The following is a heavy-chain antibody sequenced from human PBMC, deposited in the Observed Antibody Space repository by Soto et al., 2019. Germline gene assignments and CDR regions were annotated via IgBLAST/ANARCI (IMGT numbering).Heavy chain of an antibody. CDR2: IYPGDSDT. Sequence: GESLKISCKGSGYSFTSYWIGWVRQMPGKGLEWMGIIYPGDSDTRYSPSFQGQVTISADKSISTAYLQWSSLKASDSGMYYCASSNGGYSSSWYSFDIWGQGTMVTVSS. CDR3: ASSNGGYSSSWYSFDI. D-gene: IGHD6-13*01. J-gene: IGHJ3*02. V-gene: IGHV5-51*01. CDR1: GYSFTSYW.